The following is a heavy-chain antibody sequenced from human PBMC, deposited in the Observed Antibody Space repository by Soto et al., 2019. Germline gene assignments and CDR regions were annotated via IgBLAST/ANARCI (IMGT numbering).Heavy chain of an antibody. CDR2: IYYSGST. Sequence: SETLSLTCTVSGGSISSSSYYWGWIRQPPGKGLEWIGSIYYSGSTYYNPSLKSRVTISVDTSKNQFSLKLSSVTAADTAVYYCARLRWGSWDFDYWGQGTLVTVSS. V-gene: IGHV4-39*01. CDR3: ARLRWGSWDFDY. D-gene: IGHD6-13*01. CDR1: GGSISSSSYY. J-gene: IGHJ4*02.